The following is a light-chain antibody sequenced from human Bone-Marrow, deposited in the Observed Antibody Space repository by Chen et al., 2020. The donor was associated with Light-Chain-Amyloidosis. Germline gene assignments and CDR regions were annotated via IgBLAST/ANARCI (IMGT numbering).Light chain of an antibody. J-gene: IGLJ2*01. CDR3: CSYAGADNHVF. V-gene: IGLV2-8*01. CDR1: SSDVGAYNY. CDR2: EVT. Sequence: QSALPQPPSAPGSPGQSATISCTGTSSDVGAYNYVSWYQLLPGKAPKLMIYEVTKRPSGVPGRFSGFKSGNTASLTVSGLQAEDEADYYCCSYAGADNHVFFGGGTKLTVL.